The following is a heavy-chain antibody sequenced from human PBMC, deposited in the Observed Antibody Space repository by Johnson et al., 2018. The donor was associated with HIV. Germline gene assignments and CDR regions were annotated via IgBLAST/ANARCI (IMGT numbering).Heavy chain of an antibody. D-gene: IGHD3-3*01. J-gene: IGHJ3*02. CDR1: GFTFSSYW. V-gene: IGHV3-7*04. CDR3: ARAYYTFWSGYDAFDI. Sequence: VQLEESGGGLVQPGGSLRLSCAASGFTFSSYWMTWVRQAPGKGLEWVANIKQDGSEKYYVDSVKGRLTISRDNAKNSLYLQMNSLRAEDTAVYYCARAYYTFWSGYDAFDIWGQGTMVTVSS. CDR2: IKQDGSEK.